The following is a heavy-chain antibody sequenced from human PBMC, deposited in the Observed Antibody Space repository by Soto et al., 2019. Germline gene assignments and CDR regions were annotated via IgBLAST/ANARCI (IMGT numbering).Heavy chain of an antibody. D-gene: IGHD2-2*01. CDR3: ARDQYCSSTSCYGEFDY. CDR1: GFTFSSYW. J-gene: IGHJ4*02. CDR2: IKQDGSEK. V-gene: IGHV3-7*03. Sequence: GGSLRLSCAASGFTFSSYWMSWVCQAPGKGLEWVANIKQDGSEKYYVDSVKGRFTISRDNAKNSLYLQMNSLRAEDTAVYYCARDQYCSSTSCYGEFDYWGQGTLVTVSS.